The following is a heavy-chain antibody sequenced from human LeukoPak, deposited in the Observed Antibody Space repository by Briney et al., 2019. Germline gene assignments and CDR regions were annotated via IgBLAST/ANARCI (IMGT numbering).Heavy chain of an antibody. CDR2: IKQDGGEK. CDR1: EFTFSDSW. J-gene: IGHJ6*02. Sequence: GGSLRLSCVDSEFTFSDSWMSWVRRAPGKGLEWVANIKQDGGEKSYVGSVKGRFTISRDNAKNSLYLQMNSLRAEDTAIYYCARLSFYYGMDVWGQGTTVIVSS. CDR3: ARLSFYYGMDV. V-gene: IGHV3-7*01.